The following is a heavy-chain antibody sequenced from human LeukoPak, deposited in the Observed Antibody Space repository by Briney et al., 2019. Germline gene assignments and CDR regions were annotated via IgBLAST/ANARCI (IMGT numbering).Heavy chain of an antibody. D-gene: IGHD7-27*01. CDR3: ASQDVHNSGYYYGMDV. V-gene: IGHV1-69*13. CDR2: IIPIFGTA. J-gene: IGHJ6*02. Sequence: GASVKVSCKASGGTFSSYAISWVRQAPGQGLEWMGGIIPIFGTANYAQKFQGRVTITADESTSTAYMELSSLRSEDTAVYYCASQDVHNSGYYYGMDVWGQGTTVTVSS. CDR1: GGTFSSYA.